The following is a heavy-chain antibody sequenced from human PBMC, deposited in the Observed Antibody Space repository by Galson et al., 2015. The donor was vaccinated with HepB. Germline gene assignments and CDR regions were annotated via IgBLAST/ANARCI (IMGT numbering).Heavy chain of an antibody. Sequence: CAISGDSVSSNSAAWNWIRQSPSRGLEWLGRTYYRSKWYNDYAVSVKSRITINPDTSKNQFSLQLNSVTPEDTAVYYCARGVLSAAGPTAYRAFDIWGQGTMVTVSS. V-gene: IGHV6-1*01. CDR2: TYYRSKWYN. CDR1: GDSVSSNSAA. CDR3: ARGVLSAAGPTAYRAFDI. J-gene: IGHJ3*02. D-gene: IGHD6-13*01.